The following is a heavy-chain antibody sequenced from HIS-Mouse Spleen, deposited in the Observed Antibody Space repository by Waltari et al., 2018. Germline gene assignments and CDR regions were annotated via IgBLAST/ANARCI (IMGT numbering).Heavy chain of an antibody. V-gene: IGHV1-69*01. J-gene: IGHJ2*01. Sequence: QVQLVQSGAEAKTHGSSVKVSCKASGGTFSSDAISWVRQAPGQVFAWLGGIIPLFGTANFAQKFQGRVTITAEESTSTAYMELSSLRSEDTAVYYCARDSGSYSFWYFDLWGRGTLVTVSS. D-gene: IGHD1-26*01. CDR2: IIPLFGTA. CDR3: ARDSGSYSFWYFDL. CDR1: GGTFSSDA.